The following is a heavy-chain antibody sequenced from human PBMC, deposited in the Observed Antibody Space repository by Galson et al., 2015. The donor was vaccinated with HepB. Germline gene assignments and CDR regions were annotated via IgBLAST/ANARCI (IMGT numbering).Heavy chain of an antibody. Sequence: SVKVSCKASGYTFTSYGISWVRQAPGQGLEWMGWISAYNGNTNYAQKLQGRVTMTTDTSTSTAYMELRSLRSDDTAVYYCARVRAEVAVAGGGDAGADYWGQGTLVTVSS. CDR3: ARVRAEVAVAGGGDAGADY. CDR1: GYTFTSYG. D-gene: IGHD6-19*01. CDR2: ISAYNGNT. V-gene: IGHV1-18*04. J-gene: IGHJ4*02.